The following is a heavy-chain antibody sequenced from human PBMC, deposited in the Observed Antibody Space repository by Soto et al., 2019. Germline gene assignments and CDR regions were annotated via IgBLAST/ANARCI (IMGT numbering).Heavy chain of an antibody. Sequence: VGSLRLSCAASGFTFISYAMSWVRQAPGKGLEWVSAISGSGGSTYYADSVKGRFTISRDNSKNTLYLQMNSLRAEDTAVYYCAKRAGVNQPLDLWFDYWRQGSLVTVIS. V-gene: IGHV3-23*01. J-gene: IGHJ4*02. CDR3: AKRAGVNQPLDLWFDY. CDR2: ISGSGGST. CDR1: GFTFISYA. D-gene: IGHD3-3*01.